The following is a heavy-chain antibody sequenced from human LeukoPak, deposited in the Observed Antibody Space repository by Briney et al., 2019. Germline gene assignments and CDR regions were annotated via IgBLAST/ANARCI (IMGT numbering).Heavy chain of an antibody. V-gene: IGHV3-23*01. CDR3: AKEVSRSFYSSGRLEYFDY. Sequence: GGAPRVSCAASVFTLTAYAVSWVREAPRKGLEWVSAISSRGGGTDYADSVRGGFTISRDNSTSTRCLRMNSLREEDTPVYYCAKEVSRSFYSSGRLEYFDYWGQGTLVTVSS. J-gene: IGHJ4*02. D-gene: IGHD3-10*01. CDR1: VFTLTAYA. CDR2: ISSRGGGT.